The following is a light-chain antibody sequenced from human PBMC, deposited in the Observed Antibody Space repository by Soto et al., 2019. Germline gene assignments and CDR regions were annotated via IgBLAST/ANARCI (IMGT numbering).Light chain of an antibody. Sequence: EVVMTQSPPTLSVSPGERATLSCRASQSVSSDLAWYQQKPGQAPRLLIYGSSTRATDVPGRFNGGGSGAEFTLTSSSLKFADVEIYYRQQYNDWPPITFRPGTKVDIK. CDR1: QSVSSD. CDR2: GSS. CDR3: QQYNDWPPIT. J-gene: IGKJ3*01. V-gene: IGKV3-15*01.